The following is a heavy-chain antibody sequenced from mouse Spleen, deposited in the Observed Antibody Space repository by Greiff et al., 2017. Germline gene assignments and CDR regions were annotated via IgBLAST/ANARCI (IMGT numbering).Heavy chain of an antibody. Sequence: QVQLQQSGAELVRPGASVKLSCKASGYTFTDYYINWVKQRPGQGLEWIARIYPGSGNTYYNEKFKGKATLTAEKSSSTAYMQLSSLTSEDSAVYFCATYGNYGAWFAYWGQGTLVTVSA. J-gene: IGHJ3*01. CDR3: ATYGNYGAWFAY. CDR2: IYPGSGNT. CDR1: GYTFTDYY. D-gene: IGHD2-1*01. V-gene: IGHV1-76*01.